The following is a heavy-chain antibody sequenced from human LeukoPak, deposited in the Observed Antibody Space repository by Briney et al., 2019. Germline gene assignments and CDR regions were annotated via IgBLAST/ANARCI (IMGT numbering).Heavy chain of an antibody. D-gene: IGHD3-10*01. V-gene: IGHV3-66*01. J-gene: IGHJ6*02. CDR1: GFTVSSNY. CDR2: IYSGGST. CDR3: ARDPITMVRGEWYYGMDV. Sequence: GGSLRLSCAASGFTVSSNYMSWVRQAPGKGLEWVSVIYSGGSTYYADSVKGRFTISRDNSKNTLYLQTNSLRAEDTAVYYCARDPITMVRGEWYYGMDVWGQGTTVTVSS.